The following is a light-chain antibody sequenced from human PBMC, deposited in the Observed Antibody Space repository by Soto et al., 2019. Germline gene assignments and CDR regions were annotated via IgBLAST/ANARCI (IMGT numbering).Light chain of an antibody. V-gene: IGKV2-30*02. CDR3: MQGTHWPIT. Sequence: DFVMTQSPLSLPVSLGQPASIFCRCSQSLVHSDGIAYLNWFHQRPGRSPRRLIYKVSTRDSGVPARFSGSGSGTDVTLKISRVEAEDVGIYYCMQGTHWPITFGHGTRLEIK. CDR1: QSLVHSDGIAY. J-gene: IGKJ5*01. CDR2: KVS.